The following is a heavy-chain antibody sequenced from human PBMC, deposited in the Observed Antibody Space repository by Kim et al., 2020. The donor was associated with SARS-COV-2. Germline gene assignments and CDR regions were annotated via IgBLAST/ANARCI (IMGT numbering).Heavy chain of an antibody. V-gene: IGHV3-23*01. CDR2: SGAGGST. J-gene: IGHJ6*02. D-gene: IGHD3-10*01. CDR3: AKDPIYDYGAPWGNYGMDV. Sequence: GGSLRLSCAASGFTFSSFTMSWVRQAPGKGLESVSVSGAGGSTYYADAVKGRFVISRDTSKNTLYLQMNGLRAEDTAVYYCAKDPIYDYGAPWGNYGMDVWGQGTTVTVSS. CDR1: GFTFSSFT.